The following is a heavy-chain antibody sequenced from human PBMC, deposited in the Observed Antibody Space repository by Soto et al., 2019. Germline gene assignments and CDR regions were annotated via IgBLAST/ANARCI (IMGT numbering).Heavy chain of an antibody. CDR1: GFTFSSYW. Sequence: PGGSLRLCCAASGFTFSSYWMSWVRQAPGKGLEWVANIKQDGSEKYYVDSVKGRFTISRDNAKNSLYLQMNSLRAEDTAVYYCASEYSSSWSYYYYGMDVWGQGTTVTVSS. D-gene: IGHD6-13*01. V-gene: IGHV3-7*03. J-gene: IGHJ6*02. CDR2: IKQDGSEK. CDR3: ASEYSSSWSYYYYGMDV.